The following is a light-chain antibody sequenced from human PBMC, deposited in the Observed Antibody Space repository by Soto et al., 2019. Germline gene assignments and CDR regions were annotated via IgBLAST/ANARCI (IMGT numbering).Light chain of an antibody. Sequence: QSALTQPASVSGSPGQSITISCTGTSSDVGDNDYVSWYQQHPGKAPKLIIYEVSKRPSGVPDRFSGSKSGNTASLTVSGLQAEDEADYYCTSYAGNNNVIFGGGTKVTVL. V-gene: IGLV2-8*01. J-gene: IGLJ2*01. CDR2: EVS. CDR1: SSDVGDNDY. CDR3: TSYAGNNNVI.